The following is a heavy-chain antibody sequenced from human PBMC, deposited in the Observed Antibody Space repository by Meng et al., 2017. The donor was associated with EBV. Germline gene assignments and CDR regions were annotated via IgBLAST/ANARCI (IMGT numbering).Heavy chain of an antibody. CDR2: FLPTLGAP. CDR1: GGPFRNYA. Sequence: VQLVLSAAGVKKPGSSVKVSCKTSGGPFRNYAISWVRQAPGQGLEWLGGFLPTLGAPNYAQKFHGRVSITADESTSTHYMDLSSLRSEDTAVYYCASESGRGYTPDYWGQGTLVTVSS. D-gene: IGHD3-10*01. J-gene: IGHJ4*02. V-gene: IGHV1-69*01. CDR3: ASESGRGYTPDY.